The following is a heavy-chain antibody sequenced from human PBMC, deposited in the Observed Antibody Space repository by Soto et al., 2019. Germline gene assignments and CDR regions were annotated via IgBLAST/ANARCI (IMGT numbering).Heavy chain of an antibody. Sequence: EVQLVESGGGLVKPGGSLRLSCAASGFTLSSYSMNWVRQAPGKGLEWGSSISSSSSYMYYADSVKGRFTISRDNAKNSLYLQMNSLRAEDTSVYYCARDSTAMEYYDSSGPFDYWGQGTLVTVSS. CDR1: GFTLSSYS. V-gene: IGHV3-21*01. D-gene: IGHD3-22*01. J-gene: IGHJ4*02. CDR2: ISSSSSYM. CDR3: ARDSTAMEYYDSSGPFDY.